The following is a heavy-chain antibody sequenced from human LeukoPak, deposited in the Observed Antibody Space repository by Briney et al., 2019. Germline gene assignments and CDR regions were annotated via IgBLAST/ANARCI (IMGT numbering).Heavy chain of an antibody. Sequence: GGSLRLSXAASGFTFSSYEMNWVRQAPGKGLEWVSYISSSGSTIYYADSVKGRFTISRDNAKNSLYLQMNSLRAEDTAVYYCARSDIAAAGPYFDYWGQGTLVTVSS. CDR3: ARSDIAAAGPYFDY. CDR1: GFTFSSYE. J-gene: IGHJ4*02. V-gene: IGHV3-48*03. CDR2: ISSSGSTI. D-gene: IGHD6-13*01.